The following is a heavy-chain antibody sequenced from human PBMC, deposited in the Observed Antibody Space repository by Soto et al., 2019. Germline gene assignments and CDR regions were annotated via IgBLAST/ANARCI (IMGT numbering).Heavy chain of an antibody. D-gene: IGHD6-19*01. CDR2: ISGSGGSA. V-gene: IGHV3-23*01. CDR3: AKMVMANSSGWLPSRWFDP. J-gene: IGHJ5*02. CDR1: GFTFSSYV. Sequence: GGSLRLSCAASGFTFSSYVMSWVRQAPGKGLEWVSAISGSGGSAYYADSVKGRFTISRDNSKNTLYLQMNSLRAEDTAVYYCAKMVMANSSGWLPSRWFDPCGQGTLVTVS.